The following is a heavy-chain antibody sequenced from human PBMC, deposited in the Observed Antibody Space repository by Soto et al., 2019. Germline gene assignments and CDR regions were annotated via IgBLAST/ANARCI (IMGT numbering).Heavy chain of an antibody. Sequence: SETLTLTCTDSGGSVSSGVHYWNWIRQPPGKGLEWIGYNYYSGSTSYNSSLKSRATISIDTSKSQFSLKLSSVTAADTAVYYCVRDYEPSRSYYFGMDVWGRGTTVTVSS. J-gene: IGHJ6*02. V-gene: IGHV4-30-4*01. CDR1: GGSVSSGVHY. CDR2: NYYSGST. D-gene: IGHD3-16*01. CDR3: VRDYEPSRSYYFGMDV.